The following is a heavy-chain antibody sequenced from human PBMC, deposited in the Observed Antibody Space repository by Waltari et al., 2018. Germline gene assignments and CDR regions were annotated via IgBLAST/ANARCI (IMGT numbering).Heavy chain of an antibody. CDR3: ARDAALGSYYYYYYMDV. Sequence: QVQLVQSGAEVKKPGASVKVSCKASGYTFTGYYMHWVRQAPGQGLEWMGWINPNSGGTNYAQKFQGRVTMTRDTSISTAYMELSRLRSDDTAVYYCARDAALGSYYYYYYMDVWGKGTTVTISS. D-gene: IGHD7-27*01. J-gene: IGHJ6*03. CDR1: GYTFTGYY. CDR2: INPNSGGT. V-gene: IGHV1-2*02.